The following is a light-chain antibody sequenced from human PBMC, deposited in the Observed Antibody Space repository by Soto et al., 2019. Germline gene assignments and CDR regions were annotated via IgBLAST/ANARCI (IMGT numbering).Light chain of an antibody. V-gene: IGLV4-60*02. Sequence: QPVLTQSSSASASLGSSVKLTCTLSSGHSSYIIAWHQQQPGKAPRYLMKLEGSGSYNKGSGVHDRFSGSSSWADRYLTISNLQFEDEADYYCETWDSNTRVFGGGTKLTVL. CDR3: ETWDSNTRV. CDR2: LEGSGSY. J-gene: IGLJ3*02. CDR1: SGHSSYI.